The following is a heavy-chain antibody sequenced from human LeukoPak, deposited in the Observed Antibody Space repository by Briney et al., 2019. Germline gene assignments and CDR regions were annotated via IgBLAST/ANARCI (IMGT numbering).Heavy chain of an antibody. D-gene: IGHD1-26*01. CDR1: GGSISSYY. CDR3: ARDRGSYYDY. CDR2: MSYSGGT. J-gene: IGHJ4*02. V-gene: IGHV4-59*01. Sequence: SETLSLTCTVSGGSISSYYWNWIRQPPGKGLEWIGYMSYSGGTNYNPSLKSRVTISVDTSKNQFSLKLSSVTAADMAVYYCARDRGSYYDYWGQGTLVTVSS.